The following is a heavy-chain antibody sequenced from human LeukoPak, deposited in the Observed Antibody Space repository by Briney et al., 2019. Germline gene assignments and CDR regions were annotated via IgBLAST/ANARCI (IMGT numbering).Heavy chain of an antibody. J-gene: IGHJ6*03. CDR3: ARDSDYGDSYYYYYMDV. V-gene: IGHV4-4*07. CDR1: GGSISSYY. CDR2: IYTSGST. D-gene: IGHD4-17*01. Sequence: SETLSPTCTVSGGSISSYYWSWIRQPAGKGLEWIGRIYTSGSTDYNPSLKSRVTISVDKSKNQLSLKVSSVTAADTAVYYCARDSDYGDSYYYYYMDVWGKGTTVTVSS.